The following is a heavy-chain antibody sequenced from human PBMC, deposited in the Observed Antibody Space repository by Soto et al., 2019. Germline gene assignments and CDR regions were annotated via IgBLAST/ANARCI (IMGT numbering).Heavy chain of an antibody. V-gene: IGHV3-9*01. CDR2: VNWNSDKV. CDR1: GFNFGNYA. CDR3: AKDKGGTPYYIDS. J-gene: IGHJ4*02. Sequence: VLLVESGGGLVQPGRSLRLSCAVSGFNFGNYAMHWVRQAPGKGLEWVAAVNWNSDKVAYAGSVRGRVTIFRDSAKKSLQLQMKDLTTEDTAFYYCAKDKGGTPYYIDSWGQGILVTVSS. D-gene: IGHD6-25*01.